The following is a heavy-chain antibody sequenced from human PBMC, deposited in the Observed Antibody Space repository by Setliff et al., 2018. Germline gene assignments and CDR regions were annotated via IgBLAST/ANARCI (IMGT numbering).Heavy chain of an antibody. J-gene: IGHJ5*02. V-gene: IGHV4-39*01. D-gene: IGHD3-22*01. CDR1: GGSISSSSYY. Sequence: SETLSLTCTVSGGSISSSSYYWGWIRQPPGKGLEWIGSIYYSGGTYYNPSLKSRVTISVDTSKNQFSLKLSSVTAADTAVYYCARLGSARYDSSGYYPDNWFDPWGQGTLVTV. CDR2: IYYSGGT. CDR3: ARLGSARYDSSGYYPDNWFDP.